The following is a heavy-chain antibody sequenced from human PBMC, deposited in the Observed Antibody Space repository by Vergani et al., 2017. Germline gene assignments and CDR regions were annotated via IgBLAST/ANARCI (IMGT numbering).Heavy chain of an antibody. CDR3: AKDGRENRDYGYFDY. CDR1: GFSFNTYG. D-gene: IGHD4-17*01. J-gene: IGHJ4*02. Sequence: QVQLVETGGGVVQPGGSLRLYCATSGFSFNTYGAHWVRQAPGKGLGWVAFIGYDGRIKYNVDSVKGRFAISRDTSKKTLSLQMKSLRADDTAVCYCAKDGRENRDYGYFDYWGQGALVTVSS. V-gene: IGHV3-30*02. CDR2: IGYDGRIK.